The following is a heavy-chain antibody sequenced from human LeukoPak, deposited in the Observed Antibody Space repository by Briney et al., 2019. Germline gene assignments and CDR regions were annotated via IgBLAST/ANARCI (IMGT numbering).Heavy chain of an antibody. J-gene: IGHJ4*02. CDR2: ISGSGSST. V-gene: IGHV3-23*01. Sequence: GGSLRLSCAASGFTFSSYDMSWVRQAPGKGLESVSHISGSGSSTYYADSVKGRFTIPRDNSKNTLYLQMNSLRAEDTAVYYCAKDRYYDSSGYLLDYWGQGTLVTVSS. CDR1: GFTFSSYD. D-gene: IGHD3-22*01. CDR3: AKDRYYDSSGYLLDY.